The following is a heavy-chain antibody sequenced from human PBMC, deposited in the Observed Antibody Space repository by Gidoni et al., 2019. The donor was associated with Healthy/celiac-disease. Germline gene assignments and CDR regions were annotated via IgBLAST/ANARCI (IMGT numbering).Heavy chain of an antibody. Sequence: EVQLVESGGGLVQPGGSLRLPCAASGFPFRSYSMNWVRQAPGKGLEWVSYISSSSSTIYYADSVKGRFTISRDNAKNSLYLQMNSLRDEDTAVYYCARAGAYQRGIAARPRNYYYYYGMDVWGQGTTVTVSS. CDR1: GFPFRSYS. CDR2: ISSSSSTI. V-gene: IGHV3-48*02. CDR3: ARAGAYQRGIAARPRNYYYYYGMDV. J-gene: IGHJ6*02. D-gene: IGHD6-6*01.